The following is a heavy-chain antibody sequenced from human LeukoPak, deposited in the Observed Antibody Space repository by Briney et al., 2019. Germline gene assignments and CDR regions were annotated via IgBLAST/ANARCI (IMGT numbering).Heavy chain of an antibody. CDR1: GFTFSSYA. CDR2: ISGSGGST. V-gene: IGHV3-23*01. CDR3: ARSREVGDYYYYYMDV. Sequence: SGGSLRLSCAASGFTFSSYAMNWVRQAPGKGLEWVSAISGSGGSTYYADSVKGRFTISRDNSKNTLYLQMNSLRAEDTAVYYCARSREVGDYYYYYMDVWGKGTTVTVSS. J-gene: IGHJ6*03. D-gene: IGHD6-13*01.